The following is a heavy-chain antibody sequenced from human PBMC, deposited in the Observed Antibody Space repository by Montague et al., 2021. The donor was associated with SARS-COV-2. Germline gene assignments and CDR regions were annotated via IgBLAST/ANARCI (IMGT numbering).Heavy chain of an antibody. CDR3: SRSLATTLLYYFDY. Sequence: SLRLSCVASGFTFSSYAMHWVRQAPGKGLEWVAVISYDGSNKYYADSVKGRFTISRDNSKNTLYLQMNSLRAEDTAVYYCSRSLATTLLYYFDYWGQGTLVTVSS. D-gene: IGHD2-15*01. CDR1: GFTFSSYA. CDR2: ISYDGSNK. V-gene: IGHV3-30*04. J-gene: IGHJ4*02.